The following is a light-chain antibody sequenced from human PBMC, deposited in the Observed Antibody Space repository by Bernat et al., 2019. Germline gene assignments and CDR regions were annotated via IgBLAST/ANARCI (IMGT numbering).Light chain of an antibody. CDR1: QYVRSSY. J-gene: IGKJ5*01. CDR3: QQYSTSPIT. CDR2: GAS. Sequence: EIVLTQSPGTLSLSPGERATLSCRASQYVRSSYLAWYQQKPDQAPRVVIYGASSRATGIPDRFSGRGSGTDFTLTISRLEPDDFYCQQYSTSPITFGQGTRLEI. V-gene: IGKV3-20*01.